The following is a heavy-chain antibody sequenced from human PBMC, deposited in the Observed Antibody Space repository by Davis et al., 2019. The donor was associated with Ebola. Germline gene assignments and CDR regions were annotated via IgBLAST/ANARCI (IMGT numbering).Heavy chain of an antibody. CDR2: IYSGGTT. J-gene: IGHJ6*03. CDR1: GFTVSSNY. V-gene: IGHV3-53*01. CDR3: AKGASSSSFFFDRYYYYMDV. Sequence: PGESLKISCAASGFTVSSNYMSWVRQVPGKGLDWVSVIYSGGTTYYADSVKGRFTISRDNSKNTLYLQMNSLRAEDTAVYYCAKGASSSSFFFDRYYYYMDVWGKGTTVTVSS. D-gene: IGHD6-6*01.